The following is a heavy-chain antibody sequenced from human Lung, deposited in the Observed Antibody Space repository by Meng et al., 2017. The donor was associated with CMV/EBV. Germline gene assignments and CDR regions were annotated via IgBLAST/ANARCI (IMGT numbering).Heavy chain of an antibody. CDR2: IHLGDSDT. V-gene: IGHV5-51*01. D-gene: IGHD2-2*01. Sequence: FTNGWIAWVRQMPGKGLEWMGIIHLGDSDTRYSPSFQGQVTFSADKAFSTAYLQWNSLKASDTAMYYCARLGELVVVPAATKWFDSWGQGTLVTVSS. CDR3: ARLGELVVVPAATKWFDS. CDR1: FTNGW. J-gene: IGHJ5*01.